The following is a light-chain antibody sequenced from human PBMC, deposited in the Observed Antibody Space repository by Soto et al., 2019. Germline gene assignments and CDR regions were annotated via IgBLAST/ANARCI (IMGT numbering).Light chain of an antibody. J-gene: IGKJ3*01. CDR1: QSVSSY. CDR2: DAS. CDR3: QQRNRWPPIFT. Sequence: EIALTQSPGTLSLSPGERATLSCRASQSVSSYLAWYQQKPGQSPRLLIYDASKRASGIPARFSGSGSGTDFTLTISSLEPEDFAVYYCQQRNRWPPIFTFGPGTKVDIK. V-gene: IGKV3-11*01.